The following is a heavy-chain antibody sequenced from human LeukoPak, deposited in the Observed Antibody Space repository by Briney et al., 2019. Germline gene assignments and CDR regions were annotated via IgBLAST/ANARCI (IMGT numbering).Heavy chain of an antibody. CDR2: IKQDGSDK. Sequence: QSGGSLSLSCAASGFTFSSYWMSWVGQAPGQGREWVANIKQDGSDKYCVSSVNGPFTNSRDNVKNYMYLQMNSLKAEDTAVYYCAREGGGKRIQLWFRFDHWGQGTLVTVSS. V-gene: IGHV3-7*01. J-gene: IGHJ5*02. D-gene: IGHD5-18*01. CDR1: GFTFSSYW. CDR3: AREGGGKRIQLWFRFDH.